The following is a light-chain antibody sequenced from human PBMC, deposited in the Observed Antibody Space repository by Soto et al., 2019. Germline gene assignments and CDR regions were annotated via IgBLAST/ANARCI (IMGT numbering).Light chain of an antibody. J-gene: IGKJ1*01. CDR1: QSVDIN. Sequence: EIVLPQSPATLSVSTGERVTLSCRASQSVDINLAWYQQKPGQAPRLLISAASTGAAGVPARFNAAGSGTVFTLTISSLHSEDFAIYYCQQYNTWPRTFGQGTKVDI. CDR3: QQYNTWPRT. CDR2: AAS. V-gene: IGKV3D-15*01.